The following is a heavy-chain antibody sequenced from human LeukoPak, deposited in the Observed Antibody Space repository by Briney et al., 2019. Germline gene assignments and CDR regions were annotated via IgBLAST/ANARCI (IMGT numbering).Heavy chain of an antibody. CDR1: GFTFSSYG. V-gene: IGHV3-30*18. CDR2: ISYGGSNK. Sequence: PGGSLRLSCAASGFTFSSYGMHWVRQAPGKGLEWVAVISYGGSNKYYADSVKGRFTISRDNSKNTLYLQMNSLRAEDTAVYYCAKDPGGGGRNYFDYWGQGTLVTVSS. CDR3: AKDPGGGGRNYFDY. J-gene: IGHJ4*02. D-gene: IGHD2-15*01.